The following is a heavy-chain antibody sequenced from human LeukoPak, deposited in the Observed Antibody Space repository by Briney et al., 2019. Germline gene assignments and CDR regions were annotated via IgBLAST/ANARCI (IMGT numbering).Heavy chain of an antibody. CDR1: GFTVSSNY. J-gene: IGHJ4*02. V-gene: IGHV3-66*01. Sequence: GGSLRLSCAASGFTVSSNYMSWVRQAPGKGLEWVSVIYSGGSTYYADSVKGRFTISRDNSKNTLYLQMDSLRAEDTAMYYCARVRASSLYFDYWGQGTLVTVSS. D-gene: IGHD2-2*01. CDR3: ARVRASSLYFDY. CDR2: IYSGGST.